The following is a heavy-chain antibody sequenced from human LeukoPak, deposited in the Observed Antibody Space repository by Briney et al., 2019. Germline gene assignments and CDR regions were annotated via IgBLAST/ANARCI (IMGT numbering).Heavy chain of an antibody. J-gene: IGHJ4*02. V-gene: IGHV3-48*01. CDR3: ARKSGSSGYPFDY. CDR1: GFSFSSYS. Sequence: GGSLRLSCAASGFSFSSYSMNWVRQAPGKGLEWVSYITSSSNTVHYADAVKGLFAISRDNAKNSLYLQMNSLRAEDTAVYYCARKSGSSGYPFDYWGQGTLVTVSS. D-gene: IGHD3-22*01. CDR2: ITSSSNTV.